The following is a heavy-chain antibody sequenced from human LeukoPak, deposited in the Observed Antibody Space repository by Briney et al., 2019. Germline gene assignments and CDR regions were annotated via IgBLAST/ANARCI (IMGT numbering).Heavy chain of an antibody. J-gene: IGHJ4*02. D-gene: IGHD2-15*01. CDR1: GGSFSGYY. CDR2: VNHSGST. CDR3: ARGDRSGGSFTLCY. V-gene: IGHV4-34*01. Sequence: SETLSLTCAVYGGSFSGYYWSWIRQPPGKGLEWIGEVNHSGSTNYNPSLKSRVTISVDTSKNQFSLKLSSVTAADTALYYCARGDRSGGSFTLCYWGQGTLVTVSS.